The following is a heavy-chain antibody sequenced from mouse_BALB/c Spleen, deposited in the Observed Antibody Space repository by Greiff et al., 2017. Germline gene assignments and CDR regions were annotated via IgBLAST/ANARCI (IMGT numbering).Heavy chain of an antibody. Sequence: EVKLVESGAELVRSGASVKLSCTASGFNIKDYYMHWVKQRPEQGLEWIGWIDPENGDTEYAPKFQGKATMTADTSSNTAYLQLSSLTSEDTAVYYCNACGNYLYYFDYWGQGTTLTVSS. CDR1: GFNIKDYY. V-gene: IGHV14-4*02. D-gene: IGHD2-1*01. J-gene: IGHJ2*01. CDR2: IDPENGDT. CDR3: NACGNYLYYFDY.